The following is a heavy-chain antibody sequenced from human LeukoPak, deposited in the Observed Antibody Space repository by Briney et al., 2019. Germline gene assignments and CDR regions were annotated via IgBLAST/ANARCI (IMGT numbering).Heavy chain of an antibody. CDR2: FDPEDVET. CDR1: GYGLTEVS. V-gene: IGHV1-24*01. Sequence: ASVKVSCKVAGYGLTEVSIHWVRQAPGKGLEWMGGFDPEDVETVYAQKFQGRVTMTEDTSTDTAYMELNSLRSEDTAVYYCAADLKSLLMTTSDFDFWGQGTLVTVSS. J-gene: IGHJ4*02. D-gene: IGHD2/OR15-2a*01. CDR3: AADLKSLLMTTSDFDF.